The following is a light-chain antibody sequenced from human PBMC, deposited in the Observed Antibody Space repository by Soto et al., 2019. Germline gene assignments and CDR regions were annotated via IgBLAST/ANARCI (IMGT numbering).Light chain of an antibody. CDR2: GAS. J-gene: IGKJ1*01. CDR3: QQYGSSPWT. Sequence: DIVLTQSPGTLSLSPGERATLSCRASQSVSSSYLAWYQQKPGQAPRLLIYGASSRATGIPERFSGSGSGTDFTLTISRLEPEDVAVYYCQQYGSSPWTFGQGTKVEIK. V-gene: IGKV3-20*01. CDR1: QSVSSSY.